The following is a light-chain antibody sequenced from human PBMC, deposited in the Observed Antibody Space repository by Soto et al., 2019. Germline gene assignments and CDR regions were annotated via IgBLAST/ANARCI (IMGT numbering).Light chain of an antibody. Sequence: QSVLTQPASVSGSPGQSITISCTGTSSDIGGYNYVSWYQQHPGKAPKLMICDVSDRPSGVSNRFSGSKSGNTASLTISGLQAEDEADYYCASYASSNTVLFGGGTKLTVL. J-gene: IGLJ2*01. CDR3: ASYASSNTVL. CDR1: SSDIGGYNY. CDR2: DVS. V-gene: IGLV2-14*03.